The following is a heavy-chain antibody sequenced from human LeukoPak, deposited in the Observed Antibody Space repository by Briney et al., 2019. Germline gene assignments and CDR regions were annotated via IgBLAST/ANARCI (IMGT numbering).Heavy chain of an antibody. Sequence: SETLSLTCTVSGGSISSHYWSWIRQPPGKGLEWIGYIYYSGSTNYNPSLKSRVTISVDTSKNQFSLKLSSVTAADTAVYYCERDSPADREYYYYYMDVWGKGTTVTVSS. V-gene: IGHV4-59*11. J-gene: IGHJ6*03. CDR1: GGSISSHY. CDR2: IYYSGST. CDR3: ERDSPADREYYYYYMDV. D-gene: IGHD3-22*01.